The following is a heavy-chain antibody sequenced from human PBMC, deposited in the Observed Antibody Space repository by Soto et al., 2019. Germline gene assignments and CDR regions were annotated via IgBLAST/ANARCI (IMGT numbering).Heavy chain of an antibody. CDR1: GFTFSSYG. CDR3: AKDLLPGEITFGGAIVPYYFDY. D-gene: IGHD3-16*02. Sequence: GSLRLSCAASGFTFSSYGMHWVRQAPGKGLEWVAVISYDGSNKYYADSVKGRFTISRDNSKNTLYLQMNSLRAEDTAVYYCAKDLLPGEITFGGAIVPYYFDYWGQGTLVTVSS. J-gene: IGHJ4*02. V-gene: IGHV3-30*18. CDR2: ISYDGSNK.